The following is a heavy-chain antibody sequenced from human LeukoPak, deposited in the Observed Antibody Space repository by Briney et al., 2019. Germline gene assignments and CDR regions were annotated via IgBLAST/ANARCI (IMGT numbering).Heavy chain of an antibody. CDR1: GGSISGGSYY. V-gene: IGHV4-61*02. CDR2: IYTSGST. D-gene: IGHD6-6*01. J-gene: IGHJ3*02. CDR3: ARRGKSIAARGPGAFDI. Sequence: PSETLSLTCTVSGGSISGGSYYWSWIRQPAGKGLEWIGRIYTSGSTNYNPSLKSRVTISVDTSKNQFSLKLSSVTAADTAVYYCARRGKSIAARGPGAFDIWGQGTMVTVSS.